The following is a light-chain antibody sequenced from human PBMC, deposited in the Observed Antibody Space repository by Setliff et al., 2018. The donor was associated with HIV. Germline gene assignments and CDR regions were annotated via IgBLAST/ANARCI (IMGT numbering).Light chain of an antibody. Sequence: QSVLTQPASVSGSPGQSITISCTGASSDIGSYNFVSWYQHHPVRAPRLIIFEVNRRPSEVSARFSGSKSGNTASLTISDLQAEDEADYYCSSYTGDIILNVFGTGTKVTVL. V-gene: IGLV2-23*02. CDR1: SSDIGSYNF. CDR2: EVN. J-gene: IGLJ1*01. CDR3: SSYTGDIILNV.